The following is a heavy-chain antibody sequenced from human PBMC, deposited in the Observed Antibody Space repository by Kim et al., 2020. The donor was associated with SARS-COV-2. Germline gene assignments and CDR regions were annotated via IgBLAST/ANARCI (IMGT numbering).Heavy chain of an antibody. Sequence: PGSVKGRFTISRENAKNSLYLQMNSLRAGDTAVYYCARAGLSNYYGMDVWGQGTTVTVSS. J-gene: IGHJ6*02. CDR3: ARAGLSNYYGMDV. V-gene: IGHV3-13*01.